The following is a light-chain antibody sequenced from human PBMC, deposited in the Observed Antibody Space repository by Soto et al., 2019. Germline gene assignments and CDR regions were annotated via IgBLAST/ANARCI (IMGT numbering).Light chain of an antibody. CDR1: QSISSY. V-gene: IGKV1-39*01. CDR2: AAS. CDR3: QQSYSTPPT. Sequence: DIQMTQSPSSLSASVGDRVTITCRASQSISSYLNWYQQKPGKAPKLLIYAASSLQSGVPSRCSRSGSGTDFTLTISSLQPEEFATYDCQQSYSTPPTFGQGTKLEIK. J-gene: IGKJ2*01.